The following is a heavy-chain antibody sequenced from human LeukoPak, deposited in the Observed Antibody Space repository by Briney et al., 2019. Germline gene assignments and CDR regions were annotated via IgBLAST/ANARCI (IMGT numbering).Heavy chain of an antibody. J-gene: IGHJ4*02. V-gene: IGHV3-23*01. Sequence: GGSLRLSCAVSGFTFSNYGMSWVRQAPGRGPEWVSSISESGTGTQYADSVRGRFTVARDNSRNTLYLQMSSLRAGDTAIYYCARSDFSCRGGSCYLDRWGEGTLVSVSS. D-gene: IGHD2-15*01. CDR2: ISESGTGT. CDR1: GFTFSNYG. CDR3: ARSDFSCRGGSCYLDR.